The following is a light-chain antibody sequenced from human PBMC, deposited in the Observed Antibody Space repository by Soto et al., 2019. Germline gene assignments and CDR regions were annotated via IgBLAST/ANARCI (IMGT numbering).Light chain of an antibody. CDR1: ALPKQY. CDR2: KDT. V-gene: IGLV3-25*03. CDR3: QSTDSSGAWV. J-gene: IGLJ3*02. Sequence: SYELTQPPSVSLSPGQTARITCSGDALPKQYGYWYQQRPGQDPVVVISKDTERPSGIPERFSGSSSGTTVTLTISAVQAEDEADYYCQSTDSSGAWVSGGGTQLTVL.